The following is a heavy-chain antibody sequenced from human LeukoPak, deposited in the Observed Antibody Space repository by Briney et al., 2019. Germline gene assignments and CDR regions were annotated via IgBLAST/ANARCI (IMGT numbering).Heavy chain of an antibody. Sequence: SVKVSCKASGGTFSSYAISWVRQAPGQGLEWMGGIIPIFGTANYAQKFQGRVTITADESTSTAYMELSRLRSDDTAVYYCARDLDFWGGHDYWGQGTLVTVSS. V-gene: IGHV1-69*13. D-gene: IGHD3-3*01. CDR3: ARDLDFWGGHDY. CDR1: GGTFSSYA. J-gene: IGHJ4*02. CDR2: IIPIFGTA.